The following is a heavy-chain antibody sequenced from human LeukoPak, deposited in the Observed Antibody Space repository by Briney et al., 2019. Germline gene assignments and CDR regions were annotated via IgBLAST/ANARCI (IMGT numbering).Heavy chain of an antibody. CDR3: ARVAAAMYYYYCYYMDV. CDR1: GFTFSDYY. Sequence: GGSLRLSCAASGFTFSDYYMSWIRQAPGKGLEWVSYISSSGCTIYYADSVKGRFTISRDNAKNSLYLQMNSLRAEDTAVYYCARVAAAMYYYYCYYMDVWGKGTTVTVSS. V-gene: IGHV3-11*04. D-gene: IGHD6-13*01. CDR2: ISSSGCTI. J-gene: IGHJ6*03.